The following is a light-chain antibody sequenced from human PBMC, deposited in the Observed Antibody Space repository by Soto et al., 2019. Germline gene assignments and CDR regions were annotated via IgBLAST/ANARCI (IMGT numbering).Light chain of an antibody. V-gene: IGLV1-51*01. CDR2: DDN. CDR1: DSNIGNHY. Sequence: QSVLTQPPSVSAAPGQRVTISCSGSDSNIGNHYVSWYQQLPGTALKVLIYDDNKRPSGTPDRFSGSKSGTSATLGITGLQTGDEADYYCGTWDSSLTAVVFGGGTKLTVL. CDR3: GTWDSSLTAVV. J-gene: IGLJ2*01.